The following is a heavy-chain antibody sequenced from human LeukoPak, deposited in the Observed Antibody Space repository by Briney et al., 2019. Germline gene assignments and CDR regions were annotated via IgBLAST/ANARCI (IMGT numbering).Heavy chain of an antibody. CDR1: GYTFTSYY. CDR2: INPSGGST. J-gene: IGHJ5*02. Sequence: ASVKVSCKASGYTFTSYYMHWVRQAPGQGLEWMGIINPSGGSTSYAQKFQGRVTMTRDTSTSTVYMELSSLRSEDTAVYYCASHLPGGGDGNWFDPWGQGTLVTVSS. V-gene: IGHV1-46*03. D-gene: IGHD2-21*01. CDR3: ASHLPGGGDGNWFDP.